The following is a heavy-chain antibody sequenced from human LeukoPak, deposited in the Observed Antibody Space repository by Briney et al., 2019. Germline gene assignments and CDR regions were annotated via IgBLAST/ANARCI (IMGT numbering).Heavy chain of an antibody. V-gene: IGHV3-9*01. CDR1: GFTFDDYA. J-gene: IGHJ4*02. Sequence: GGSLRLSCAASGFTFDDYAMHWVRQAPGKGLEWVPGISWNSGSIGYADSVKGRFTISRDNAKNSLYLQMNSLRAEDTAVYYCARDLSFITIFGVVSPTGGYWGQGTLVTVSS. D-gene: IGHD3-3*01. CDR3: ARDLSFITIFGVVSPTGGY. CDR2: ISWNSGSI.